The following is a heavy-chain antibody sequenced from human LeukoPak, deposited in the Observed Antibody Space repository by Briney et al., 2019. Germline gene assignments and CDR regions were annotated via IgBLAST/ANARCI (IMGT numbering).Heavy chain of an antibody. Sequence: GGSLRLSCAASGFTFSSYAVSWVRQAPGKRLEWISYISGSGNTMYYADSVKGRFTISRDNAKDSLSLQLNSLRVEDTAVYYCARDAGIDGTDFDYWGQGALVTVSS. CDR2: ISGSGNTM. V-gene: IGHV3-48*03. J-gene: IGHJ4*02. CDR3: ARDAGIDGTDFDY. CDR1: GFTFSSYA. D-gene: IGHD5-24*01.